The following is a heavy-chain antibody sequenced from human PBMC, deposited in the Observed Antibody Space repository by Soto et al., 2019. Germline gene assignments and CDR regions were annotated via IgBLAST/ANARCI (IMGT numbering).Heavy chain of an antibody. CDR3: AHRRAFIGVVYGMDV. D-gene: IGHD3-3*01. Sequence: QITLKESGPTLVKPTQTLTLTCAFSGFSLTTVGVGVGWIRQPPGKALEWLALIYWDDDKRYSPSLKTRLSITTETSKNQVVLMMTNMDPVDTGTYYCAHRRAFIGVVYGMDVWGQGTTVTVSS. V-gene: IGHV2-5*02. CDR1: GFSLTTVGVG. J-gene: IGHJ6*02. CDR2: IYWDDDK.